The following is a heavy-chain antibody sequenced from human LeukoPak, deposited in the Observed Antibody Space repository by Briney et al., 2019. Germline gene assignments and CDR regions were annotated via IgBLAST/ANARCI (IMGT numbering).Heavy chain of an antibody. CDR3: ARARRNYGSGSYDWFDP. Sequence: SETLSLTCTVSGGSISSGSYYWSWIRQPAGKGLEWIGRIYTSGSTNYNPSLKSRVTISVDTSKNQFSLKLSSVTAADTAVYYCARARRNYGSGSYDWFDPWGQGTLVTVSS. J-gene: IGHJ5*02. CDR2: IYTSGST. CDR1: GGSISSGSYY. D-gene: IGHD3-10*01. V-gene: IGHV4-61*02.